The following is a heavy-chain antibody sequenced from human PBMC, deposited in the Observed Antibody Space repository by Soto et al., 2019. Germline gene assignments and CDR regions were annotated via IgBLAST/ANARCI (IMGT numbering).Heavy chain of an antibody. D-gene: IGHD2-15*01. CDR1: GYTFTSYD. CDR3: ARGDPILGYCSGGSCTDYYYGMDV. V-gene: IGHV1-8*01. J-gene: IGHJ6*02. Sequence: ASGKVSCKASGYTFTSYDINWVRQATGQGLEWMGWMNPNSGNTGYAQKFQGRVNMTRDTSISTAYMELSRLRSDDAAVYYCARGDPILGYCSGGSCTDYYYGMDVWGQGTTVTVSS. CDR2: MNPNSGNT.